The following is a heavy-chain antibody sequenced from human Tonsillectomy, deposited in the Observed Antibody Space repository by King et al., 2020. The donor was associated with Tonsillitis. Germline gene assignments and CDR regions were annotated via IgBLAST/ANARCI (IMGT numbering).Heavy chain of an antibody. D-gene: IGHD3-22*01. CDR3: ARSPNYYDSSGYSWAFDM. Sequence: QMQLQESGPGLVKPSGTLSLTCAVSGGSISSSNWWRWVRPPPRKGLEWIGEIYHTGGTNYNPSLKSRVALSVDNSKNQFSLELTAVTAADTAVYYCARSPNYYDSSGYSWAFDMWGQGTMVTVSS. CDR1: GGSISSSNW. J-gene: IGHJ3*02. V-gene: IGHV4-4*02. CDR2: IYHTGGT.